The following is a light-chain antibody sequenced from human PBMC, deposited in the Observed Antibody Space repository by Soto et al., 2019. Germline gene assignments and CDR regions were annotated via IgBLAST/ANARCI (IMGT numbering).Light chain of an antibody. V-gene: IGKV3-20*01. CDR3: QQYGSSPFT. CDR1: QSLSTNS. CDR2: GTS. Sequence: EIVLTQSPGTLSLSPGERATLSCRASQSLSTNSLAWYQQKPGQAPRLLIYGTSNRATGIPDRFSGSGSGTDFTLTISRLEPEDFAVYYCQQYGSSPFTFGPGTKVDIK. J-gene: IGKJ3*01.